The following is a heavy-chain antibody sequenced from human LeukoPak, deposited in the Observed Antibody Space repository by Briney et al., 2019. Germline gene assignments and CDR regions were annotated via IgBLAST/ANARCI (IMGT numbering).Heavy chain of an antibody. Sequence: GASVKVSCKASGGTFSNYANFWVRQAPGQGLEWMGGIIPIFGTANYAQKFQGRVTITADESTRTAYMELSSLKSEDTAVYYCARSSRYCTSTSCPEWYYYGMDVWGQGTTVTVSS. CDR3: ARSSRYCTSTSCPEWYYYGMDV. J-gene: IGHJ6*02. CDR2: IIPIFGTA. V-gene: IGHV1-69*13. D-gene: IGHD2-2*01. CDR1: GGTFSNYA.